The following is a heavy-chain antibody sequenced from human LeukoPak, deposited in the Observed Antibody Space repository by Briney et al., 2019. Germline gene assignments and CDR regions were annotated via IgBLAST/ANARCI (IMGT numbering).Heavy chain of an antibody. CDR3: ARVPYYGSGSYYLYYYYYMDV. D-gene: IGHD3-10*01. J-gene: IGHJ6*03. CDR1: GGSISSYY. Sequence: SETLSLTCTVSGGSISSYYWSWIRQPPGKGLEWIGYIYYSGSTNYNPSLKSRVTISVDTSKNQFSLKLSSVTAADTAVYYCARVPYYGSGSYYLYYYYYMDVWGKGTTVTVSS. CDR2: IYYSGST. V-gene: IGHV4-59*01.